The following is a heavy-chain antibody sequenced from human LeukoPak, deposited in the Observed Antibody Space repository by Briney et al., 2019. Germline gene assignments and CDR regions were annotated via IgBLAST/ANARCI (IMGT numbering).Heavy chain of an antibody. CDR2: ISGSGGST. V-gene: IGHV3-23*01. CDR3: ARDRADILTGYYTPTYYYGMDV. J-gene: IGHJ6*04. D-gene: IGHD3-9*01. Sequence: GGSLRLSCAASGFTFSSYAMSWVRQAPGKGLEWVSAISGSGGSTYYADSVKGRFTISRDNAKNSLYLRMNSLRAEDTAVYYCARDRADILTGYYTPTYYYGMDVWGKGTTVTVSS. CDR1: GFTFSSYA.